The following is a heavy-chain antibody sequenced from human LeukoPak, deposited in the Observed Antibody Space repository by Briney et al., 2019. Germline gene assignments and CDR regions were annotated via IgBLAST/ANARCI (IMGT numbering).Heavy chain of an antibody. D-gene: IGHD3-22*01. CDR2: IYYSGST. Sequence: SETLSLTCTVSGGSISSYYWSWIRQPPGKGLEWIGYIYYSGSTNYNPSLKSRITISVDTSKNQFSLNLSSVTAADTAVYYCARQVGSFTMMPWGQGTLVTVSS. V-gene: IGHV4-59*08. CDR3: ARQVGSFTMMP. J-gene: IGHJ1*01. CDR1: GGSISSYY.